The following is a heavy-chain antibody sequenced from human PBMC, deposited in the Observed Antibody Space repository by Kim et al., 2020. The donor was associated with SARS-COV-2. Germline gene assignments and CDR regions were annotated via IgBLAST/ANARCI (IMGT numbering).Heavy chain of an antibody. Sequence: SETLSLTCTVSGGSISSSSYYWGWIRQPPGKGLEWIGSIYYSGSTYYNPSLKSRVTISVDTSKNQFSLKLSSVTAADTAVYYCARLNVQRGPFLLIVVVPAAIGPGNWFDPWGQGTLVTVSS. CDR1: GGSISSSSYY. CDR3: ARLNVQRGPFLLIVVVPAAIGPGNWFDP. V-gene: IGHV4-39*07. CDR2: IYYSGST. J-gene: IGHJ5*02. D-gene: IGHD2-2*02.